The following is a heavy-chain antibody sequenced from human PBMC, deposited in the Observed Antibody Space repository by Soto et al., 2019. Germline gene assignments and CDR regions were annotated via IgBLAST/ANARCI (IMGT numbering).Heavy chain of an antibody. D-gene: IGHD3-9*01. CDR2: IYSDGRT. CDR1: GGSINSYY. J-gene: IGHJ3*02. CDR3: ARERTYQLSGDDALDI. V-gene: IGHV4-4*07. Sequence: PSETLSLNCAVSGGSINSYYWSWIRQPAGKGLEWIGRIYSDGRTNHSPSLRSRLTMSVDTSKNQVSLQMTSVTAADTALYYCARERTYQLSGDDALDIWGQGIMVTVSS.